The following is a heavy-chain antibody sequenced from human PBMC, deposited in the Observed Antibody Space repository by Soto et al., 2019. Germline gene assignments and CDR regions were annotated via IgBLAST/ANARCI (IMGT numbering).Heavy chain of an antibody. Sequence: PGGSLRLSCEASGLTFSAYGMHWVRQAPGKGLEWVATISYDGSKKYFGDSVKGRFTISRDNSKNTLYLQMNSLRAEDTAVYYCAKDVSVSGMGSLDYWGQGTLVTVSS. D-gene: IGHD2-15*01. CDR3: AKDVSVSGMGSLDY. V-gene: IGHV3-30*18. CDR2: ISYDGSKK. J-gene: IGHJ4*02. CDR1: GLTFSAYG.